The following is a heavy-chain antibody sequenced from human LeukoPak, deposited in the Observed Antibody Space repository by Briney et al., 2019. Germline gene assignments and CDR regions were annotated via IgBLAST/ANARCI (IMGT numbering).Heavy chain of an antibody. D-gene: IGHD3-3*01. CDR3: TREIRSFCPFAY. Sequence: PSETLSLTCGVSGGSIDITNYWSWVRQAPGKGLEWIGEISHSGTTNYNPSLRSRVAMSLDRANNQFSLRLTSVTAADTAVYYCTREIRSFCPFAYWGQGVLVTVSS. CDR1: GGSIDITNY. V-gene: IGHV4-4*02. J-gene: IGHJ4*02. CDR2: ISHSGTT.